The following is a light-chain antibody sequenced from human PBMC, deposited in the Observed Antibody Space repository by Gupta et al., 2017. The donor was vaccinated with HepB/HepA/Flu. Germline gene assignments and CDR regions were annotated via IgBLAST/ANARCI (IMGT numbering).Light chain of an antibody. CDR1: QTISSY. V-gene: IGKV1-39*01. J-gene: IGKJ4*01. CDR3: QQSDSFPFT. Sequence: DIQMTQSPSSLSASIGDRVTITCRASQTISSYLNCYQQKPGKALKLLIYAASSLQSGVPSRFSGSGSGTNFTLTISSLQPEDFATYYCQQSDSFPFTFGGGTKVEIK. CDR2: AAS.